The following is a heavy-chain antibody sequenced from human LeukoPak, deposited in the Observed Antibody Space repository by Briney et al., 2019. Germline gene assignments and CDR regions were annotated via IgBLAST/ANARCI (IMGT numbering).Heavy chain of an antibody. Sequence: GGSLRLSCAASGFTFSSYGMHWVRQAPGKGLEWVAVISYDGSNKYYADSMKGRFTISRDNSKNTLYLQTNSLRAEDTAVYYCAKGKSGYSSGWSYAYYYYGMDVWGQGTTVTVSS. CDR3: AKGKSGYSSGWSYAYYYYGMDV. V-gene: IGHV3-30*18. D-gene: IGHD6-19*01. CDR1: GFTFSSYG. CDR2: ISYDGSNK. J-gene: IGHJ6*02.